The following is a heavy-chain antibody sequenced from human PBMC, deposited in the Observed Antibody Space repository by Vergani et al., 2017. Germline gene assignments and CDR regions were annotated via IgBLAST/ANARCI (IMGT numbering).Heavy chain of an antibody. V-gene: IGHV4-4*07. D-gene: IGHD3-3*01. CDR3: ARGGGGRYYDFWSGYYTADY. CDR2: IYTSGST. J-gene: IGHJ4*02. Sequence: QVQLQESGPGLVKPSETLSLTCTVSGGSISSYYWSWIRQPAGKGLEWIGRIYTSGSTNYNPSLKSRVTMSVDTSKNQFSLKLSSVTAADTAVYYCARGGGGRYYDFWSGYYTADYWGQGTLVTVSS. CDR1: GGSISSYY.